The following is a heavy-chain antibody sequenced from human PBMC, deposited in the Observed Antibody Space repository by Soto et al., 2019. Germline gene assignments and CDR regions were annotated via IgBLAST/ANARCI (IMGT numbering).Heavy chain of an antibody. D-gene: IGHD5-12*01. J-gene: IGHJ2*01. CDR2: IIPIFGTA. Sequence: QVQLVQSGAEVTKPGSSVTVSCKASGGTFSSYTISWVRQAPGQGLEWMGGIIPIFGTANYAQKFQGRVTITADESTSTAYMELCSLRSEDTAVYYCARGNHRWLQLWYFDLWGRGTLVTVSS. V-gene: IGHV1-69*12. CDR1: GGTFSSYT. CDR3: ARGNHRWLQLWYFDL.